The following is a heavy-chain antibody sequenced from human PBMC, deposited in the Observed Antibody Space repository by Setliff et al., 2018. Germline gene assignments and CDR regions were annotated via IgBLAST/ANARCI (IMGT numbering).Heavy chain of an antibody. CDR3: ARVLNWFDP. Sequence: SETLSLTCTVSGGSISSSSYYWGWIRQPPGKGLEWIGSIYYRGSTYYNPSLKSRVTISVYTSKNQFSLKLSSVTAADTAVYYCARVLNWFDPWGQGTLVTVSS. D-gene: IGHD1-26*01. CDR1: GGSISSSSYY. V-gene: IGHV4-39*07. J-gene: IGHJ5*02. CDR2: IYYRGST.